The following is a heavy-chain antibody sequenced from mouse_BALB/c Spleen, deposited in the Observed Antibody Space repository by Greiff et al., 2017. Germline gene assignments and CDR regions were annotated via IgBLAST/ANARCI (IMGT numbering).Heavy chain of an antibody. D-gene: IGHD1-1*01. CDR2: IDPSDSET. Sequence: VQLQQSGAELVKPGAPVKLSCKASGYTFTSYWMNWVKQRPGRGLEWIGRIDPSDSETHYNQKFKDKATLTVDKSSSTAYIQLSSLTSEDSAVYYCARSVVATGGAMDYWGQGTSVTVSS. CDR1: GYTFTSYW. V-gene: IGHV1-69*02. J-gene: IGHJ4*01. CDR3: ARSVVATGGAMDY.